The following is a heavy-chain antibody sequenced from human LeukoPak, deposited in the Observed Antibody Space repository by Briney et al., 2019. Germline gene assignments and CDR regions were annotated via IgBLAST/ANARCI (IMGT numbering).Heavy chain of an antibody. CDR2: IYYSGST. CDR1: GGSISSSSYY. V-gene: IGHV4-39*07. Sequence: SETLSLTCTDSGGSISSSSYYWGWIRQPPGKGLEWIGSIYYSGSTYYNPSLKSRVTISVDTSKNQFSLKLSSVTAADTAVYYCAKDRTGDYHYGMDVWGQGTTVTVSS. CDR3: AKDRTGDYHYGMDV. D-gene: IGHD7-27*01. J-gene: IGHJ6*02.